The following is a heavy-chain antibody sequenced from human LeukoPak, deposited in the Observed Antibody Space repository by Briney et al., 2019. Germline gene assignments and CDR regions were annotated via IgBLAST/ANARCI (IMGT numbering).Heavy chain of an antibody. CDR3: ARVGYGDHFDY. D-gene: IGHD4-17*01. J-gene: IGHJ4*02. V-gene: IGHV4-59*08. CDR2: ILYSGST. CDR1: GDSISGYH. Sequence: PLETLSLTCTVSGDSISGYHWSWVRQSPVKGLEFIGYILYSGSTNYNPSLKSRVTISVDTSKNQFSLRLSSVTAADTAVYYCARVGYGDHFDYWGQGTLVTVSS.